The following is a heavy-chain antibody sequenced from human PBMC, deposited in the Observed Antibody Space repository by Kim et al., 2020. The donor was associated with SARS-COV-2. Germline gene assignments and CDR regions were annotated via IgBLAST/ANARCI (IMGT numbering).Heavy chain of an antibody. D-gene: IGHD5-12*01. Sequence: GGSLRLSCAGSGFTFSSYGMHWVRQAPGKGLEWVAVISYDGSNKDYADSVKGRFTISRDNSKNTLYLQMNSLRAEDTAVFYCAGDKGGYVRRLDYWGQGTLVTVSS. CDR1: GFTFSSYG. J-gene: IGHJ4*02. CDR2: ISYDGSNK. V-gene: IGHV3-30*03. CDR3: AGDKGGYVRRLDY.